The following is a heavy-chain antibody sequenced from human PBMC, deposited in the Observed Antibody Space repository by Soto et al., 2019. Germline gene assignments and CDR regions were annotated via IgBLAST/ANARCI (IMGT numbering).Heavy chain of an antibody. J-gene: IGHJ4*02. Sequence: GGSLRLSCAASGFTFSDYYMSWIRQAPGKGLEWLSYISSSGNTIYYADSVKGRFTISRDNAKNSLYLQMNSLRAEDTAVYYCARDARYYKKPVDYWGQGTLVTVSS. CDR3: ARDARYYKKPVDY. V-gene: IGHV3-11*01. D-gene: IGHD3-9*01. CDR1: GFTFSDYY. CDR2: ISSSGNTI.